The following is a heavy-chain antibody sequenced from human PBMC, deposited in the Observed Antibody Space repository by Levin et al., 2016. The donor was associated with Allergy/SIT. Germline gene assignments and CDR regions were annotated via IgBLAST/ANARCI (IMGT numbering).Heavy chain of an antibody. J-gene: IGHJ4*02. Sequence: VRQAPGKGLEWVAVIWYDGSNKYYADSVKGRFTISRDNSKNTLYLQMNSLRAEDTAVYYCARDPTVSSSWPDYWGQGTLVTVSS. V-gene: IGHV3-33*01. CDR2: IWYDGSNK. D-gene: IGHD6-13*01. CDR3: ARDPTVSSSWPDY.